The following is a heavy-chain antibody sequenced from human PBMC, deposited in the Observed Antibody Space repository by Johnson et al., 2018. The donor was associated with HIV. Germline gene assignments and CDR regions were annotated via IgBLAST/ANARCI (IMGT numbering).Heavy chain of an antibody. CDR3: ARVGQQGSAFDI. D-gene: IGHD6-13*01. J-gene: IGHJ3*02. CDR1: GFTFSSSA. V-gene: IGHV3-30*04. Sequence: QVQLVESGGGVVQPGRSLRLSCAASGFTFSSSAMHWVRQAPGQGLQWVALISYDGSNKYYADSVRGRFTISRDNSKNTLYLQMNSLRTEDKTIYYCARVGQQGSAFDIWGRGTMVTVSS. CDR2: ISYDGSNK.